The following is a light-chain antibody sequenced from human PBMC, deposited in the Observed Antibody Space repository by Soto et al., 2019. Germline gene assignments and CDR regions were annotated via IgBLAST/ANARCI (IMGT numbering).Light chain of an antibody. Sequence: EIVMTQSPATLSVSPGDRATLSCRASQSVSSNLAWYQQKPGQAPRLLIYGASTRATGIPARFSGSGSGTEFTLTISSLQSEDFAVYYCQQYNNWPPTFGQGTKV. CDR2: GAS. V-gene: IGKV3-15*01. CDR1: QSVSSN. J-gene: IGKJ1*01. CDR3: QQYNNWPPT.